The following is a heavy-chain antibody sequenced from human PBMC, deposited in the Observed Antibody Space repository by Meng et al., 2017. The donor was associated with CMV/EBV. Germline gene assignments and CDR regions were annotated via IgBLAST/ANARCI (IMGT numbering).Heavy chain of an antibody. D-gene: IGHD2-2*01. V-gene: IGHV3-30-3*01. Sequence: GESLKISCAASEFTFSNYAIHWVRRAPGKGLEWVAVTSYDGSTKHYADSVKGRFTISRDNAKNALYLKMNSMRAEDTAVYYCARGKLDPHCSSTSCYDYYYGMDVWGQGTTVTVSS. CDR3: ARGKLDPHCSSTSCYDYYYGMDV. CDR1: EFTFSNYA. J-gene: IGHJ6*02. CDR2: TSYDGSTK.